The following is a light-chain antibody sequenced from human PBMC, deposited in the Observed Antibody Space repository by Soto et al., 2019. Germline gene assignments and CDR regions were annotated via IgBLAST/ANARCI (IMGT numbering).Light chain of an antibody. J-gene: IGKJ4*01. CDR3: QQHSNWPPLT. V-gene: IGKV3-11*01. CDR1: QSVSSN. Sequence: EIVLTQSPATLSLSPGERATLSCRASQSVSSNLAWYQQKPGQAPRLLIYDASNRATDIPARFSGSGSGTDFTLTISSLEPEDFAVYYCQQHSNWPPLTFGGWTKVEIK. CDR2: DAS.